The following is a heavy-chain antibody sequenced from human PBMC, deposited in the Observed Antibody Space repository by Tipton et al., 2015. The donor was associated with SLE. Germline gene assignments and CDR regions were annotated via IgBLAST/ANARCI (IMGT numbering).Heavy chain of an antibody. D-gene: IGHD6-13*01. V-gene: IGHV4-61*02. CDR3: ARGCGGSTSWYYFDN. CDR2: MYNSGST. Sequence: TLSLTCTVSGGSISSDRYHWSWIRQPVGKGLEWIGRMYNSGSTKYNPSLESRATMSVDTSKNQFSLKLSSVTAADTAVYYCARGCGGSTSWYYFDNWGQGTLVTVSS. CDR1: GGSISSDRYH. J-gene: IGHJ4*02.